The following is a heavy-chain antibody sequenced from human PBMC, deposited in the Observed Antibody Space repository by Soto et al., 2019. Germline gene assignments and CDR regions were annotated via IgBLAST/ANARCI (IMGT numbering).Heavy chain of an antibody. Sequence: QVQLQQWGAGLLKPSETLSLTCAVYGGSFSGYYWSWIRQPPGKGLEWIGEINHSGSTNYNPSLKSRVTISVDTSKNQFSLKLSSVTAADTAAYYCARGRWLRSSFDYWGQGTLVTVSS. CDR1: GGSFSGYY. D-gene: IGHD5-12*01. CDR2: INHSGST. V-gene: IGHV4-34*01. J-gene: IGHJ4*02. CDR3: ARGRWLRSSFDY.